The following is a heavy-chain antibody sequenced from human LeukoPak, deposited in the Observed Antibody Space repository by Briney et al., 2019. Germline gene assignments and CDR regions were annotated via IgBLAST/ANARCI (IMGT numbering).Heavy chain of an antibody. J-gene: IGHJ3*02. V-gene: IGHV1-69*13. CDR2: IIPIFGTA. Sequence: SVKVSCKASGGTFSSYAISWVRQAPGQGLEWMGGIIPIFGTANYAQKFQGRVTITADESTSTAYMELSSLRSEDTAVYYCARGLEDYYDSSGPYHDAFGIWGQGTMVTVSS. CDR1: GGTFSSYA. CDR3: ARGLEDYYDSSGPYHDAFGI. D-gene: IGHD3-22*01.